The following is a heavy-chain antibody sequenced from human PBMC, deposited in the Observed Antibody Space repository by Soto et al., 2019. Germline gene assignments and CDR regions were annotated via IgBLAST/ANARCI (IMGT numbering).Heavy chain of an antibody. CDR1: GFTFSSYG. CDR3: ARDVDTAMGPFDY. D-gene: IGHD5-18*01. J-gene: IGHJ4*02. Sequence: GGSLRLSCAASGFTFSSYGMHWVRQAPGKGLEWVAVIWYDGSNKYYADSVKGRFTISRDNPENTLYLQMNSLRAEDTAVYYCARDVDTAMGPFDYWGQGTLVTVSS. V-gene: IGHV3-33*01. CDR2: IWYDGSNK.